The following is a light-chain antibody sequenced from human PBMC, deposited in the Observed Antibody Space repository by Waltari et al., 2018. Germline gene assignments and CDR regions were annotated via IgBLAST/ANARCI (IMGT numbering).Light chain of an antibody. CDR1: RSRVHRARNTH. Sequence: DVAMTQSLLPLSVTLGQTASLSCTSSRSRVHRARNTHLVWFHQRPGQSPKRLVYKVSNRDSGVPDRFGGSGSGSDFTLKISYVEAEDVGVYYCMQGTHWPYTFGQGTKLDIK. V-gene: IGKV2-30*02. CDR2: KVS. J-gene: IGKJ2*01. CDR3: MQGTHWPYT.